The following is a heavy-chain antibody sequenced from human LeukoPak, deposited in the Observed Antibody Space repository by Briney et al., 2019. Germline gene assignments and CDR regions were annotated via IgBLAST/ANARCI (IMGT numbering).Heavy chain of an antibody. CDR2: INHSGST. D-gene: IGHD3-16*02. J-gene: IGHJ4*02. V-gene: IGHV4-34*01. CDR3: ASSRVSVWGSYRFDY. CDR1: GGSFSGYY. Sequence: TSETLSLTCAVYGGSFSGYYWSWIRQPPGKGLEWIGEINHSGSTNYNPSLKSRVTISVDTSKNQFSLKLSSVTAADTAVYYCASSRVSVWGSYRFDYWGQGTLVTVSS.